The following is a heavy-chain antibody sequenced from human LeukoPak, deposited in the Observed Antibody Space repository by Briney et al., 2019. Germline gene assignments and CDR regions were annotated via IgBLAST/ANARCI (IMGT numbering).Heavy chain of an antibody. V-gene: IGHV4-39*07. J-gene: IGHJ4*02. CDR1: GGSVSSGSYY. D-gene: IGHD6-13*01. CDR3: ARGKRGYSSSWYDY. Sequence: PSETLSLTCTVSGGSVSSGSYYWSWIRQPPGKGLEWIGEINHSGSTNYNPSLKSRVTISVDTSKNQFSLKLSSVTAADTAVYYCARGKRGYSSSWYDYWGQGTLVTVSS. CDR2: INHSGST.